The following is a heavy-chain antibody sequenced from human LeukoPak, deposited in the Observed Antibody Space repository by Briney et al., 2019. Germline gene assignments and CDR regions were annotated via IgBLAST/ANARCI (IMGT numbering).Heavy chain of an antibody. CDR2: IYYSGST. CDR1: GGSFSGYY. D-gene: IGHD1-26*01. V-gene: IGHV4-59*01. J-gene: IGHJ1*01. Sequence: SETLSLTCAVYGGSFSGYYWSWIRQPPGKGLEWIGYIYYSGSTNYNPSLKSRVTISVDTSKNQFSLKLSSVTAADTAVYYCARAVGATLLYFQHWGQGTLVTVSS. CDR3: ARAVGATLLYFQH.